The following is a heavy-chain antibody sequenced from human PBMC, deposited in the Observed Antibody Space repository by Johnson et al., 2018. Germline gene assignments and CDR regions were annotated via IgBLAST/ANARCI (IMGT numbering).Heavy chain of an antibody. Sequence: EVQLVESGGGLVQPGGSLRLSCAASGFTFSSYDMHWVRQATGKGLEWVSAIGTAGDTYYPGSVKGRFTISRENAKNSLYLQMNSLRAGDTAVYYCARDSGYSYLEGGRDVWGQGTTVTVSS. CDR2: IGTAGDT. J-gene: IGHJ6*02. CDR1: GFTFSSYD. CDR3: ARDSGYSYLEGGRDV. D-gene: IGHD5-18*01. V-gene: IGHV3-13*01.